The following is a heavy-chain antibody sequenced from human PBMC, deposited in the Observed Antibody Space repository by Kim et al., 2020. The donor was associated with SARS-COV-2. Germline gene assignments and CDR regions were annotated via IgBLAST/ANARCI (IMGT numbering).Heavy chain of an antibody. CDR2: ISGSGGST. V-gene: IGHV3-23*01. J-gene: IGHJ6*02. Sequence: GGSLRLSCAASGFTFSSYAMSWVRQAPGKGLEWVSAISGSGGSTYYADSVKGRFTISRDNSKNTLYLQMNSLRAEDTAVYYCAKEPPQHLYGSGSSKATDVWGQGTTVTVSS. D-gene: IGHD3-10*01. CDR3: AKEPPQHLYGSGSSKATDV. CDR1: GFTFSSYA.